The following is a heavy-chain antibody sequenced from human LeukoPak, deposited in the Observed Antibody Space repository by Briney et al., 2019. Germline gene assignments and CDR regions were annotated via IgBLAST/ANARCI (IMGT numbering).Heavy chain of an antibody. V-gene: IGHV4-4*02. J-gene: IGHJ3*02. CDR1: GGSISSSNW. CDR3: ARVVLTAAAGTVGPIDAFDI. CDR2: IYHSGST. Sequence: SETLSLTCAVSGGSISSSNWWSWVRQPPGKGLEWIGEIYHSGSTNYNPSLKSRVTISVDKSKNQFSLKLSSVTAADTAVYYCARVVLTAAAGTVGPIDAFDIWGQGTMVTVSS. D-gene: IGHD6-13*01.